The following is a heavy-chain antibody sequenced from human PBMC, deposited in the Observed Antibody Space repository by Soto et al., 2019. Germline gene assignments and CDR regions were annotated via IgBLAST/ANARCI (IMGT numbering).Heavy chain of an antibody. CDR1: GYTLTELS. J-gene: IGHJ6*02. Sequence: GASVKVSCKVSGYTLTELSMHWVRQAPGKGLEWMGGFDPEDGETIYAQKFQGRVTMTEDTSTDTAYMELSSLRSEDTAVYYCAIDRGCSGGSCYFDYYGMDVWGQGTTVTVSS. CDR2: FDPEDGET. V-gene: IGHV1-24*01. CDR3: AIDRGCSGGSCYFDYYGMDV. D-gene: IGHD2-15*01.